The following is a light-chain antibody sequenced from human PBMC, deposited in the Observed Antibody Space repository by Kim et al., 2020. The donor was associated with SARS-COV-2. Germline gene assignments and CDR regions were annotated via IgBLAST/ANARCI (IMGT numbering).Light chain of an antibody. CDR1: GSDVGGYNY. CDR2: DVN. J-gene: IGLJ3*02. Sequence: GQSVTISVTGTGSDVGGYNYVSWYQQHPGKAPKLMIYDVNKRPSGVPDRFSGSKSGNTASLTISGLQADDEADYYCCSYTGSYTWVFGGGTQLTVL. V-gene: IGLV2-11*01. CDR3: CSYTGSYTWV.